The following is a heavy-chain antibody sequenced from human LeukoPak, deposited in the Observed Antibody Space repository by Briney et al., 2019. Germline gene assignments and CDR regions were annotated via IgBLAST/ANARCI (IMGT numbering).Heavy chain of an antibody. CDR3: AREVSQAAASTPDYYYMDV. J-gene: IGHJ6*03. CDR1: GGSISSYY. D-gene: IGHD6-13*01. V-gene: IGHV4-59*01. CDR2: IYYSGST. Sequence: PSETLSLTCTVSGGSISSYYWSWIRQPPGKGLEWIGYIYYSGSTNYNPSLKSRVTISVDTSKNQFSLKLSSVTAADTAVYYCAREVSQAAASTPDYYYMDVWGKGTTVTVSS.